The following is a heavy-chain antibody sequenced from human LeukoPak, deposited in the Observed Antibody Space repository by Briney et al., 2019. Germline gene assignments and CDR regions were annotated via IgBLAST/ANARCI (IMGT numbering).Heavy chain of an antibody. D-gene: IGHD5-24*01. Sequence: ASVKVSCTASRRTFSSYAISWVRQAPGQGLEWMGGIIPIFGTANYAQKFQGRVTITADESTSTAYMELSSLRSEDTALYYCGSDLTCGMAPHYYFDYWGQGTLVTVSS. CDR2: IIPIFGTA. CDR3: GSDLTCGMAPHYYFDY. CDR1: RRTFSSYA. V-gene: IGHV1-69*01. J-gene: IGHJ4*02.